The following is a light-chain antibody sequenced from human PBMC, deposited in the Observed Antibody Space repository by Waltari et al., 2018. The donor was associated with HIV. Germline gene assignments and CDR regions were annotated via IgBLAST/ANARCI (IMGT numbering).Light chain of an antibody. CDR2: LKIDGSH. V-gene: IGLV4-69*01. CDR1: SGHSNYA. CDR3: QTWGTGIQEV. Sequence: QLVLTQSPSASASLGASVKLTCPLSSGHSNYAIAWHQQQPGKGPRYLMRLKIDGSHTKGDGTPDRFSGSSSGAARYLTISGLQSEDEADYYCQTWGTGIQEVFGGGTKLTVL. J-gene: IGLJ3*02.